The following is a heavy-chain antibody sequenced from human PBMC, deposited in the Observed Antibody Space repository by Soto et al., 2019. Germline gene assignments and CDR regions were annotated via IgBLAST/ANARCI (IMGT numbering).Heavy chain of an antibody. V-gene: IGHV1-69*04. CDR2: INPASQLT. Sequence: EASVKVACKTSGVSFNSYGFASVRQAPGRGLEWVGKINPASQLTNYEQSLQGRVTITADTSTRTAYMELSGLTSEDTAVYFCARMRLARLDHWGQGTLVTVSS. CDR1: GVSFNSYG. D-gene: IGHD2-21*01. CDR3: ARMRLARLDH. J-gene: IGHJ4*02.